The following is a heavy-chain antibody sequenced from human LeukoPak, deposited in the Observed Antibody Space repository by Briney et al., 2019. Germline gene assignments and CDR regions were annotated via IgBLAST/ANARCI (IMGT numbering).Heavy chain of an antibody. D-gene: IGHD6-13*01. J-gene: IGHJ4*02. Sequence: RASETLSLTCAVSGGSISSSAWWSWVRQPPGKGLEWIGEVYHSGSTNYNSFLKSRVTISVDKSKNQFSLKLTSATAADTAVYYCARDLGSSWFEPLGYWGQGILVIVSS. CDR2: VYHSGST. CDR3: ARDLGSSWFEPLGY. V-gene: IGHV4-4*02. CDR1: GGSISSSAW.